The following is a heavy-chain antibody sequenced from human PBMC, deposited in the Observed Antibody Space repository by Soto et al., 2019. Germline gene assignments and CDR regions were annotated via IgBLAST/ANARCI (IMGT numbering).Heavy chain of an antibody. D-gene: IGHD6-19*01. J-gene: IGHJ4*02. CDR1: GYTFTAYS. CDR3: AREASAVISLDN. CDR2: FNPNSGDT. V-gene: IGHV1-2*02. Sequence: RASVKVSCKASGYTFTAYSMHWVRQAPGQGLEWVGWFNPNSGDTIYAQKFQGRVTLTRDTSIGTAYMELYSLTSDDTAVYYCAREASAVISLDNWGQGTLVTVSS.